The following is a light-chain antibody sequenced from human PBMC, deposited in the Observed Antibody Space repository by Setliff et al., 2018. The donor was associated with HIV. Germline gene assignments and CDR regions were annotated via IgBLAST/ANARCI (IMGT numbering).Light chain of an antibody. CDR1: SSDIGGYNY. V-gene: IGLV2-14*03. CDR2: NVN. Sequence: QSALTQPASVSGSPGQTITISCTGTSSDIGGYNYVSWYQQHPGEAPKLIIYNVNNRPSGVSGRFSGSKSGNTASLTISELRAEDETDYYCCSYAGDIILYVFGTGTKVTVL. CDR3: CSYAGDIILYV. J-gene: IGLJ1*01.